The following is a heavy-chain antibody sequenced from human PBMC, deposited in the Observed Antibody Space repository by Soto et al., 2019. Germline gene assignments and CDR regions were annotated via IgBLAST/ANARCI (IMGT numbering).Heavy chain of an antibody. CDR2: IYHSGTT. J-gene: IGHJ1*01. V-gene: IGHV4-4*02. CDR3: ARLGPRFYFQH. CDR1: GDSISSPHW. Sequence: QVQLQESGPGLVKSSGTLSLTCAVSGDSISSPHWWSWVRQPPGKGLEWIGEIYHSGTTNYNPSLKSRVTMSVDKSKNQLSLMLSSVTAADTAVYYCARLGPRFYFQHWGQCTLVTVSS. D-gene: IGHD1-26*01.